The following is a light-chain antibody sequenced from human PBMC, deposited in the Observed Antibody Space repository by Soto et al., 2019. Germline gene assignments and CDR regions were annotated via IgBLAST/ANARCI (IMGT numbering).Light chain of an antibody. V-gene: IGKV1-5*01. Sequence: DIQMTQSPSTLSASLVDRVTITCRASQSITIWLAWYQQKPGKAPKLLIYDASSLESGVPSRFSGSGSGTEFTLTISSLQPDDFATYYCQQYNSYHTFGQGTRLEIK. CDR3: QQYNSYHT. CDR1: QSITIW. CDR2: DAS. J-gene: IGKJ5*01.